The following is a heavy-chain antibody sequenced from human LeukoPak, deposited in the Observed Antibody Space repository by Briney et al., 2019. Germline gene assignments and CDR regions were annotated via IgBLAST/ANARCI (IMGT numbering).Heavy chain of an antibody. CDR2: VYHSGST. V-gene: IGHV4-4*02. J-gene: IGHJ4*02. Sequence: KPSETLSLTCAVSGGSISSSDWWSWVRQPPGKGLEWIGEVYHSGSTKHNPPLMSRVTMSVDKSKNQFSLRLSSVTAADTAVYYCARSGGLQKFDCWGQGTLVTVSS. D-gene: IGHD4-11*01. CDR1: GGSISSSDW. CDR3: ARSGGLQKFDC.